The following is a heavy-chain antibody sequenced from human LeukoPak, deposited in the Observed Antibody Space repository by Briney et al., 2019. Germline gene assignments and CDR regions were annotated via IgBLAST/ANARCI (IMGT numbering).Heavy chain of an antibody. J-gene: IGHJ5*02. V-gene: IGHV1-2*02. D-gene: IGHD6-13*01. CDR2: INPNGGET. CDR3: ARDIAPSGSWWFDT. CDR1: GYTFNDYF. Sequence: GASVKVPCKASGYTFNDYFIHWLRQAPGQGLEWMGWINPNGGETNYPQKFQGRVTMTRDTSFSTADMELRWLTSDDTAMYYCARDIAPSGSWWFDTWGQGTPVTVPS.